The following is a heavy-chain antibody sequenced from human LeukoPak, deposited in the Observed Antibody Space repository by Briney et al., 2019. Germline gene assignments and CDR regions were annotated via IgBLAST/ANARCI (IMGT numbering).Heavy chain of an antibody. D-gene: IGHD3-10*01. V-gene: IGHV1-2*02. CDR1: GYSFTGYY. CDR3: ASGDGDLLCLNFEY. CDR2: SNPNTGVT. J-gene: IGHJ4*02. Sequence: ASVKVSCKASGYSFTGYYMHWVRQAPGQGLEWLGWSNPNTGVTNSAQKFQARVTMTRDTSISTDYMELNRLRSDDTAVYYCASGDGDLLCLNFEYWGQGTLVTVSS.